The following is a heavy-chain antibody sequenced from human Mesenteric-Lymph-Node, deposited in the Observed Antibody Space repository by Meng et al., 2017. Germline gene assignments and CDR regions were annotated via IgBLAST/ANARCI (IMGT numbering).Heavy chain of an antibody. CDR2: MNPNSGNT. Sequence: ASVKVSCKASGGTFSSYAISWVRQAPGQGLEWMGWMNPNSGNTAYAQKFQGRVTMTRSTSRSTAYMELSSLRSEDTAVYYCATCSGGSCYFDYWGQGTLVTVSS. J-gene: IGHJ4*02. D-gene: IGHD2-15*01. V-gene: IGHV1-8*02. CDR3: ATCSGGSCYFDY. CDR1: GGTFSSYA.